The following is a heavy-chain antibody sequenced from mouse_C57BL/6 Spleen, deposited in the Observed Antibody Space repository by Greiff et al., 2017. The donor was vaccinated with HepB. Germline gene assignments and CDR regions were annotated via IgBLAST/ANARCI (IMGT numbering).Heavy chain of an antibody. D-gene: IGHD1-1*01. CDR2: IYPGDGDT. V-gene: IGHV1-82*01. CDR3: ARGSFTTVHYYAMDY. CDR1: GYAFSSSW. J-gene: IGHJ4*01. Sequence: VQLVESGPELVKPGASVKISCKASGYAFSSSWMNWVKQRPGKGLEWIGRIYPGDGDTNYNGKFKGKATLTADKSSSTAYMQLSSLTSEDSAVYFCARGSFTTVHYYAMDYWGQGTSVTVSS.